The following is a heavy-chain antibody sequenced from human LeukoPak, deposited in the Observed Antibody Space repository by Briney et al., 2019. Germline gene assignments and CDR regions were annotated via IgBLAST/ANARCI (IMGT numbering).Heavy chain of an antibody. CDR2: ISAYNGNT. V-gene: IGHV1-18*01. CDR3: ASDTSHTGGYYYREDAFDV. CDR1: GYTFTSYG. J-gene: IGHJ3*01. D-gene: IGHD3-22*01. Sequence: GASVKVSCKASGYTFTSYGISWVRQAPGQGLEWMGWISAYNGNTNYAQKLQGRVTMTRNTSISTAYMELNSLTSEDTAVYYCASDTSHTGGYYYREDAFDVWGQGTMVTVSS.